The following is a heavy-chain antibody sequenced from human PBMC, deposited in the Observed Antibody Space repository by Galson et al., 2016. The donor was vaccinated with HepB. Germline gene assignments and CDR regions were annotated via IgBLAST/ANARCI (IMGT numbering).Heavy chain of an antibody. J-gene: IGHJ4*02. V-gene: IGHV3-7*03. D-gene: IGHD1-26*01. CDR2: IKQDGSEK. CDR3: AKDGSYSGNLHGYFDY. CDR1: GFTFSNAW. Sequence: SLRLSCAASGFTFSNAWMTWVRQAPGKGPEWVANIKQDGSEKYYVDSVKGRFTISRDNAKNSLNLQMNSLSGDDTALYYCAKDGSYSGNLHGYFDYWGQGTLVTVSS.